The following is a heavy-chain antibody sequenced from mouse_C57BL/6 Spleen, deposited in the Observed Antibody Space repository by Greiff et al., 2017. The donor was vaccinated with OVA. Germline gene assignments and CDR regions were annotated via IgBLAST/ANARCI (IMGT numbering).Heavy chain of an antibody. CDR2: IYPSDSET. V-gene: IGHV1-61*01. Sequence: QVQLQQPGAELVRPGSSVKLSCKASGYTFPSYWMDWVKQRPGQGLDWIGNIYPSDSETHYNQKFKDKATLTVDKSSSTAYMQLSSLTSEDSAVYYCARRTLTAWFAYWGQGTLVTVSA. CDR3: ARRTLTAWFAY. J-gene: IGHJ3*01. D-gene: IGHD4-1*01. CDR1: GYTFPSYW.